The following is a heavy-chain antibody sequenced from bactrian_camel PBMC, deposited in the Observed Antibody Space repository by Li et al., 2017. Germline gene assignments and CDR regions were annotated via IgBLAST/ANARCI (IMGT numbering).Heavy chain of an antibody. CDR1: GYTYSNIC. V-gene: IGHV3S53*01. CDR3: AAEPSRFRYCLIEHYNY. Sequence: QVQLVESGGGLVQPGGSLRLSCAASGYTYSNICMAWFRQAPGKEREAVAAIDSDGSTSVSRSVKGRFTVSLDNMHNSLHLQMNSLKPEDTAVYYCAAEPSRFRYCLIEHYNYWGQGTQVTVS. D-gene: IGHD2*01. CDR2: IDSDGST. J-gene: IGHJ4*01.